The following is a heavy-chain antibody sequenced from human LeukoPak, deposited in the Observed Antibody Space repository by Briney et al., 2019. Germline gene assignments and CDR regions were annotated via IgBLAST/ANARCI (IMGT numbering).Heavy chain of an antibody. D-gene: IGHD6-13*01. J-gene: IGHJ4*02. CDR3: AVPGNSSSWYESVY. CDR2: IIPIFGTA. V-gene: IGHV1-69*13. CDR1: GGTFTSYA. Sequence: SVKVSSKASGGTFTSYAISWVRQAPGQRLEWMGGIIPIFGTANYAQKFQGRVTITADESTRTAYMELSSLRSEDTAVYYCAVPGNSSSWYESVYWGQGTLVTVSS.